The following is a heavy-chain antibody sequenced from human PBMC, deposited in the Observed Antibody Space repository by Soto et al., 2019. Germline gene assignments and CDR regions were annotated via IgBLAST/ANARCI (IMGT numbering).Heavy chain of an antibody. V-gene: IGHV4-39*01. CDR2: IYYSGST. D-gene: IGHD3-22*01. CDR3: ARHYYDSSGYQLQGTYGMDV. CDR1: GGSISSSSYY. Sequence: SQTLSLPCTVSGGSISSSSYYWGWIRQPPGKGLEWIGSIYYSGSTYYNPSLKSRVTISVDTSKNQFSLKLSSVTAADTAVYYCARHYYDSSGYQLQGTYGMDVWGQGTTVTVSS. J-gene: IGHJ6*02.